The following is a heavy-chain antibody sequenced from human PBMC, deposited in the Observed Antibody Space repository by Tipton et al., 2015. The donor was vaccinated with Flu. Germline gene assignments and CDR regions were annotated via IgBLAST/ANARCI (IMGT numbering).Heavy chain of an antibody. Sequence: TLSLTCTVSGGSISSTYYWGWFRQPPGKGREGIGSTFFGGSFSGGSTYYNPSLKSRVTISVDTSKNQFSLKLSSVTAADTAIYYCAGDSPYDSSGYYSDYWGQGTQVTVSS. V-gene: IGHV4-39*07. CDR3: AGDSPYDSSGYYSDY. J-gene: IGHJ4*02. D-gene: IGHD3-22*01. CDR2: TFFGGSFSGGST. CDR1: GGSISSTYY.